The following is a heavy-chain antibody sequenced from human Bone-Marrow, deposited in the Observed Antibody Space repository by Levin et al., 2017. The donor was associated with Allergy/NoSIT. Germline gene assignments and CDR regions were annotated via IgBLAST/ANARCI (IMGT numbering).Heavy chain of an antibody. CDR3: ARGGITAVRGRDAFDI. J-gene: IGHJ3*02. Sequence: LSLTCAASGFTFSDYYMIWIRQAPGKGLEWLSYISSTSSYSNYADSVKGRFTVSRDNAKKSLYLHMNSLRAEDTAVYYCARGGITAVRGRDAFDIWGQGTMLTVSS. CDR1: GFTFSDYY. V-gene: IGHV3-11*05. D-gene: IGHD3-10*01. CDR2: ISSTSSYS.